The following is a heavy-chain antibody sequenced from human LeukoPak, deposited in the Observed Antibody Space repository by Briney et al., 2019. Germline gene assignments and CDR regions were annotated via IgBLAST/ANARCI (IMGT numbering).Heavy chain of an antibody. J-gene: IGHJ5*02. CDR2: INSDGSST. CDR3: ASFGDYYYDSSGLGP. V-gene: IGHV3-74*01. D-gene: IGHD3-22*01. Sequence: GGSLRLSCAASGFTFSSYWMHWVRQAPGKGLVWVSRINSDGSSTSYADSVKGRFTISRDNAKNTLYLQMNSLRAEDTAVYYCASFGDYYYDSSGLGPWGQRTLVTVSS. CDR1: GFTFSSYW.